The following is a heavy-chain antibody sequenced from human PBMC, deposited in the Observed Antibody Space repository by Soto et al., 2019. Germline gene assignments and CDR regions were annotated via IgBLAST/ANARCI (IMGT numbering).Heavy chain of an antibody. V-gene: IGHV4-59*01. J-gene: IGHJ4*02. D-gene: IGHD6-13*01. CDR2: IYNSGST. Sequence: SETLSLTCTVSGGSISSNYWTWIRQPPGKGLEWIGYIYNSGSTNYNPSLKSRVTISEDTSKSQFSLKVNSMTAADTAVYYCARYRREAVAGYTLDNWGQGILVTVS. CDR1: GGSISSNY. CDR3: ARYRREAVAGYTLDN.